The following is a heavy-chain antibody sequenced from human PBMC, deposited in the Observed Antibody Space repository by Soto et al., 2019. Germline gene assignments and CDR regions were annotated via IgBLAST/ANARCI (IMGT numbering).Heavy chain of an antibody. CDR2: VHFDGSST. CDR3: TRDYYERGPGYYRDFGMDV. D-gene: IGHD3-22*01. Sequence: EVQLVESGGGFVQPGGSLRLSCAASGFNFSAFWMHWVRQAPGKGPVWISRVHFDGSSTAYADSVRGRFTISRDNAKQTLYLQMESLRVEDTAIYYCTRDYYERGPGYYRDFGMDVWGQGTTVTVS. V-gene: IGHV3-74*01. J-gene: IGHJ6*02. CDR1: GFNFSAFW.